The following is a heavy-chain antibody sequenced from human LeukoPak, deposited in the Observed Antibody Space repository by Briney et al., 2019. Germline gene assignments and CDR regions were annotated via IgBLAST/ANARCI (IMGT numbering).Heavy chain of an antibody. CDR2: IWYDGSNK. J-gene: IGHJ4*02. CDR1: GFTFSSYS. Sequence: PGGSLRLSCAASGFTFSSYSMNWVRQAPGKGLEWVAVIWYDGSNKYYADSVKGRFTISRDNSKNTLYLQMNSLRAEDTAVYYCATVKLGSSWSILDYWGQGTLVTVSS. D-gene: IGHD6-13*01. CDR3: ATVKLGSSWSILDY. V-gene: IGHV3-33*08.